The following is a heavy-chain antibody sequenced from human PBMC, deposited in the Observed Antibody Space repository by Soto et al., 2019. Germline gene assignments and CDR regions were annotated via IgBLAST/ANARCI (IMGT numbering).Heavy chain of an antibody. D-gene: IGHD6-19*01. CDR2: FHNSGNP. CDR1: GGSISSYY. V-gene: IGHV4-59*01. Sequence: LSLTCTVSGGSISSYYWSWIRQTPGKGVEWIGYFHNSGNPTYSSSLKSRVTISVDMSEKQSSLKLTSVTAADTAMYYCARDVGSGWTRYFQQCGQGTLVTVYS. CDR3: ARDVGSGWTRYFQQ. J-gene: IGHJ1*01.